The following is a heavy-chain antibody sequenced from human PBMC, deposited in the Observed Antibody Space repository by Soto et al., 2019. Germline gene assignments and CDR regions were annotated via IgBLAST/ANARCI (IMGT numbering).Heavy chain of an antibody. V-gene: IGHV3-23*01. D-gene: IGHD4-17*01. Sequence: GGSLRLSCAASGFTFHIYAMRWVRQAPGRGLEWVSAISGSGGTIYYADSVKGRFTISRDNSRNTLFLQMNSLGAADTAVYYCAKGATVTSVYYMDVWGKGTTVTVSS. CDR3: AKGATVTSVYYMDV. J-gene: IGHJ6*03. CDR1: GFTFHIYA. CDR2: ISGSGGTI.